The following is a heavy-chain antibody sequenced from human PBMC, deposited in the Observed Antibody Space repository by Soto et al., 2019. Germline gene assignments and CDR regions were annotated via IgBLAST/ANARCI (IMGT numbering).Heavy chain of an antibody. Sequence: QVQLVQSGAELKKPGASVSLSCKASGFTFNTFYIHWVRQSPGEGLQWMGVINPNNGFTSYPQNFQGRVNMNADKSTTTGYLDLSSLKSEDTAVYFCARDRPDTYCGGACPLGYYYHGMDVWGQGTAVTVSS. D-gene: IGHD2-21*02. J-gene: IGHJ6*02. V-gene: IGHV1-46*02. CDR2: INPNNGFT. CDR1: GFTFNTFY. CDR3: ARDRPDTYCGGACPLGYYYHGMDV.